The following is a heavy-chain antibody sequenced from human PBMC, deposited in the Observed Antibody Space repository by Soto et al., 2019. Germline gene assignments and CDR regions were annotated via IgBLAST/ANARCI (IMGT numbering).Heavy chain of an antibody. J-gene: IGHJ4*02. CDR1: GASISSGGYD. D-gene: IGHD3-22*01. CDR2: IAYSGST. Sequence: SETLSLTSTVSGASISSGGYDWSWIRQHPGKGLEWIGYIAYSGSTYYNPSLESRVTISVDTSKNQFSLKLSSVTAADTAVYYCARDALSRDSIWGQGTLVTVSS. V-gene: IGHV4-31*02. CDR3: ARDALSRDSI.